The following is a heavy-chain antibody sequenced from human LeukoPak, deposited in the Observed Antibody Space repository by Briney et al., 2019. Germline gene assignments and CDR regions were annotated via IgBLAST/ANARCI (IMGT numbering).Heavy chain of an antibody. CDR1: GGSISSGGYY. Sequence: SETLSLTCTVSGGSISSGGYYWSWIRQPPGKGLEWIGYIYHSGSTYYNPSLKSRVTISVDRSKNQFSLKLSSVTAADTAVYYCAMIFGEKYFDYWGQGTLVTVSS. CDR3: AMIFGEKYFDY. J-gene: IGHJ4*02. V-gene: IGHV4-30-2*01. CDR2: IYHSGST. D-gene: IGHD3/OR15-3a*01.